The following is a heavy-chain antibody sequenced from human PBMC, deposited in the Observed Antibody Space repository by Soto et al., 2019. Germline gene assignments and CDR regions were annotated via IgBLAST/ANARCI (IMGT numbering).Heavy chain of an antibody. CDR2: INPATGAA. D-gene: IGHD3-3*01. CDR3: ARGGGVGVAGSAAFDM. V-gene: IGHV1-2*02. Sequence: QLHLVQSGAVVKKPGASVTVSCSASGYPVTAYYMHWVRQAPGRGLEWMGGINPATGAAKYTQTFPGRVTMTRDTYTSTVFMELSGLTSEDTAVFYCARGGGVGVAGSAAFDMWGQGTVVTVSS. CDR1: GYPVTAYY. J-gene: IGHJ3*02.